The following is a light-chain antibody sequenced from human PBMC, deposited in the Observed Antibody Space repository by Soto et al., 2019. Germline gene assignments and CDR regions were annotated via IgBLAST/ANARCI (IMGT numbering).Light chain of an antibody. J-gene: IGKJ4*01. CDR3: QQSYTTPVT. CDR2: AAS. CDR1: QSISSY. V-gene: IGKV1-39*01. Sequence: DIQMTQSPSSLSASVGDRVTITCRASQSISSYLNWYQQKPGKAPKLLIYAASSLQSGVPSWFSGSGSGTDVTLTISSLQPEDVATYYCQQSYTTPVTFGGGTRVEIK.